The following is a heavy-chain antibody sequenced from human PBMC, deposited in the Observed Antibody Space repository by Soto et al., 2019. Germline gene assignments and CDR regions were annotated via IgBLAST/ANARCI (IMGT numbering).Heavy chain of an antibody. D-gene: IGHD2-15*01. CDR1: GFSLSTDGVG. J-gene: IGHJ4*02. CDR2: IFWDGDK. V-gene: IGHV2-5*02. Sequence: QITLKESGPTLMKPTQTLTLTCTFSGFSLSTDGVGVGWIRQPPGKAPEWLALIFWDGDKRYSPSLKRRRTITTAPSKNLVVLIMTNMDPVDTATFYCAHSQRRNRCSGGNCYHFDFWGQGTLVTVSS. CDR3: AHSQRRNRCSGGNCYHFDF.